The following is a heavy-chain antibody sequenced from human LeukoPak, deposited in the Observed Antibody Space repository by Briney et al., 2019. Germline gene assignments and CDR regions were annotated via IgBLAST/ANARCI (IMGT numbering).Heavy chain of an antibody. J-gene: IGHJ4*02. Sequence: ASVKVSCKASGYTFTSYGISWVRQAPGQGLEWMGWISAYNGNTNYAQKLQGRVTMTTDTSTSTAYMELRSLRSDGTAVYFCARGDYYGSGNYYKKTVDFWGQGTLVTVSS. CDR3: ARGDYYGSGNYYKKTVDF. V-gene: IGHV1-18*01. CDR2: ISAYNGNT. D-gene: IGHD3-10*01. CDR1: GYTFTSYG.